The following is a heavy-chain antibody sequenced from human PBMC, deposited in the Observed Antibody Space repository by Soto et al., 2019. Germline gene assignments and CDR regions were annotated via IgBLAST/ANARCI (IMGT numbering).Heavy chain of an antibody. V-gene: IGHV4-31*01. Sequence: QVQLQESVAGLVKPSQTLSLTCTVSGGSISSGGYYWSWIRQHPGMGLEWIGYIYYSGSTHYNPSLKSPVSIAVDTYKNPFSLQLSSVAAADPGVYYCAGGAHYRSPFRWFGPWGQGALVSVAS. CDR1: GGSISSGGYY. D-gene: IGHD6-13*01. CDR3: AGGAHYRSPFRWFGP. J-gene: IGHJ5*02. CDR2: IYYSGST.